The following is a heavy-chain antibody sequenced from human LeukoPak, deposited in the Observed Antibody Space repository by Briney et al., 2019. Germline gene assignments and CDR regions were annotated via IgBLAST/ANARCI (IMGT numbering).Heavy chain of an antibody. CDR2: ISYDGSNK. D-gene: IGHD2-15*01. V-gene: IGHV3-30*18. CDR3: AKSAKYCSGGSCSVFAY. J-gene: IGHJ4*02. Sequence: GGSLRLSCAASGFTFSTYGMHWVRQAPGKGLEWVAVISYDGSNKFYPDSVKGRFTISRDNSKNTLYLQMNSLRAEDTAVYFCAKSAKYCSGGSCSVFAYWSQGTLVTVSS. CDR1: GFTFSTYG.